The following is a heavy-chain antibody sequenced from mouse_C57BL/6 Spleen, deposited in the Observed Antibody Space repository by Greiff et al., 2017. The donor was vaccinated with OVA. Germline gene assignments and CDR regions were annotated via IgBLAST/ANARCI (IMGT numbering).Heavy chain of an antibody. J-gene: IGHJ3*01. CDR1: GYTFTEYT. D-gene: IGHD1-1*01. CDR2: FYPGSGSI. V-gene: IGHV1-62-2*01. CDR3: ARHEEYYGSSPAAWFAY. Sequence: QVQLQQSGAELVKPGASVKLSCKASGYTFTEYTIHWVKQRSGQGLEWIGWFYPGSGSIKYNEKFKDKATLTADKSSSTVYMELSRLTSEDSAVYFCARHEEYYGSSPAAWFAYWGQGTLVTVSA.